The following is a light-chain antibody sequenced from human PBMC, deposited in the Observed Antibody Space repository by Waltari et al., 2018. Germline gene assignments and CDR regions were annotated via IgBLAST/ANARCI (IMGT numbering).Light chain of an antibody. CDR2: DAF. V-gene: IGKV1-33*01. CDR1: QDIGES. CDR3: QQYYDIPLT. Sequence: DIQLTQSPPSLSASVGDRVTITCQASQDIGESLNWYQHQAGKPPNLRIYDAFTLQTGVPSRFSGGGSGTHWTLTISSLQAEDVALYYCQQYYDIPLTFGGGTKVEIK. J-gene: IGKJ4*01.